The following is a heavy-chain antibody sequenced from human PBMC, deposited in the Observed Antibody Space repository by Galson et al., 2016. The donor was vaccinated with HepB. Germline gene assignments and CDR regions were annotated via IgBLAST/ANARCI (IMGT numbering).Heavy chain of an antibody. D-gene: IGHD3-22*01. Sequence: SLRLSCAASGFTFSSYGMHWARQAPGKGLEWVAVISYDGSDKYYADSVKGRFTISRDNSKNTLNLQMNSLRAEDTAVYYCAKDRRYYDSSGYFWEGYYYDGMDVWGQGTTVTVSS. V-gene: IGHV3-30*18. CDR2: ISYDGSDK. CDR1: GFTFSSYG. J-gene: IGHJ6*02. CDR3: AKDRRYYDSSGYFWEGYYYDGMDV.